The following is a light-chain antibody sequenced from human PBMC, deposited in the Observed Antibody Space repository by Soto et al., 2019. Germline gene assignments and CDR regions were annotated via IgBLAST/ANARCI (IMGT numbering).Light chain of an antibody. CDR2: DAS. CDR3: QQYNNWPSWT. Sequence: EIVLTQSPATLSLSPGERATLSCRASQSVSRYLAWYQQKPGQAPRLLIYDASNRATGIPARFSGSGSGTDFTLTISSLEPEDFAVYYCQQYNNWPSWTFGQGTKVDIK. J-gene: IGKJ1*01. CDR1: QSVSRY. V-gene: IGKV3-11*01.